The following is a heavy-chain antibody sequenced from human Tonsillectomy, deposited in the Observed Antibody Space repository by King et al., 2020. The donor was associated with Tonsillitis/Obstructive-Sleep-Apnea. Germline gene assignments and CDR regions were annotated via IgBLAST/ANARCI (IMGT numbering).Heavy chain of an antibody. V-gene: IGHV3-74*01. Sequence: VQLVESGGGLVQPGGSLKLSCAASGFTVRSFWMHWVRLTPGKGLLCVSRINSDGSTTNYADSVKGRFTISRDNTKNTLYLQMNSLRAEDTAVYYCAVTTVTGAFDIWGQGTMVTVSS. CDR2: INSDGSTT. CDR1: GFTVRSFW. CDR3: AVTTVTGAFDI. J-gene: IGHJ3*02. D-gene: IGHD4-17*01.